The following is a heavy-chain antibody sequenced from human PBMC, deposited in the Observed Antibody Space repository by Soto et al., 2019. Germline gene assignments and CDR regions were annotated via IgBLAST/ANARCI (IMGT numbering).Heavy chain of an antibody. CDR2: INVGHGNT. CDR1: GYTFTNYG. J-gene: IGHJ2*01. D-gene: IGHD6-19*01. Sequence: QVQHVQSGAEVKKPGASVKVSCKASGYTFTNYGVHWVRQAPGQRLEWMGWINVGHGNTKYSQKFQGRVTITRDTAASTACMELSSLSSEDTAVYYCARSGYSSGWYHWYFDFWGRGTLVSVSS. V-gene: IGHV1-3*01. CDR3: ARSGYSSGWYHWYFDF.